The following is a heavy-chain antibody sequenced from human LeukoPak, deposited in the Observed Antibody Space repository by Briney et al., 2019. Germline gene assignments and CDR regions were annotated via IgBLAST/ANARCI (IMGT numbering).Heavy chain of an antibody. CDR1: GFTFSSFW. CDR3: ARSPDIGTVDF. CDR2: IDQGGSAT. V-gene: IGHV3-7*01. D-gene: IGHD1-1*01. J-gene: IGHJ4*02. Sequence: GSLRLSCVASGFTFSSFWMSWVRQTPGKGLEWVANIDQGGSATYYVGFVEGRFTISRGNAKNSLYLQMNSLRAEDTAVYYCARSPDIGTVDFWGQGALVTVSS.